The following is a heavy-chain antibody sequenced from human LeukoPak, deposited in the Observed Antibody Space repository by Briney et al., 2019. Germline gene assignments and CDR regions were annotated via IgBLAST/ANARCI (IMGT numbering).Heavy chain of an antibody. CDR2: IYPGDSDT. J-gene: IGHJ1*01. D-gene: IGHD6-13*01. CDR3: ARSPYSSSWYASGEYFQH. Sequence: GEPLKISCKGSGYSFTSYWIGWVRQMPGKGLEWMGIIYPGDSDTRYSPSFQGQVTISADKSISTAYLQWSSLKASDTAMYYCARSPYSSSWYASGEYFQHWGQGTLVTVSS. V-gene: IGHV5-51*01. CDR1: GYSFTSYW.